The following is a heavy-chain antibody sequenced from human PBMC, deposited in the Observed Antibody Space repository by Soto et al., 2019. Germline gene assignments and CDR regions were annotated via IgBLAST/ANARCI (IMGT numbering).Heavy chain of an antibody. CDR2: ISGSGGST. D-gene: IGHD3-10*01. Sequence: EVQLLESGGGLVQPGGSLRLSCAASGFTFSSYAMSWVRQAPGKGLEWVSAISGSGGSTYYADSVKGRFTISRDNSKNTLYLQMNSLRAEDTSVYYCAKDGVGGSGGFDYWGQGTLVTVSS. CDR1: GFTFSSYA. CDR3: AKDGVGGSGGFDY. J-gene: IGHJ4*02. V-gene: IGHV3-23*01.